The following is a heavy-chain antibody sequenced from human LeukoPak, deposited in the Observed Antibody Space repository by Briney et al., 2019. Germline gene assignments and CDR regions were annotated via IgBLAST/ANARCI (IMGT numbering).Heavy chain of an antibody. CDR1: GYTFTGYY. CDR2: INPNSGGT. J-gene: IGHJ3*02. D-gene: IGHD2-2*01. V-gene: IGHV1-2*02. Sequence: ASVKVSCKASGYTFTGYYMHWERQAPGQGLEWMGWINPNSGGTNYAQKFQGRVTMTRDTSISTAYMELSRLRSDDTAVYYCARVGCSSTSCYRGVDAFDIWGQGTMVTVSS. CDR3: ARVGCSSTSCYRGVDAFDI.